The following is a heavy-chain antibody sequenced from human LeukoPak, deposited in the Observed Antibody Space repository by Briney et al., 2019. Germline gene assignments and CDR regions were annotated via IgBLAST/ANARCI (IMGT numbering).Heavy chain of an antibody. J-gene: IGHJ4*02. V-gene: IGHV3-48*01. CDR3: ARDSSLCTGGSCHKGHYFDY. Sequence: GGSLRLSCAASGFTFSNYAMSWVRQAPGKGLEWVSYISTGSSTAYYADSVKGRFTISRDNAKNSLYLQMNSLRAEDTAVYYCARDSSLCTGGSCHKGHYFDYWGQGTLVTVSS. CDR2: ISTGSSTA. CDR1: GFTFSNYA. D-gene: IGHD2-15*01.